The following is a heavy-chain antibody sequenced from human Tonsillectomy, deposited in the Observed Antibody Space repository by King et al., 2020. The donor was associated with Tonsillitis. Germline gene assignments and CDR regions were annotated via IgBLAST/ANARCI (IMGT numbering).Heavy chain of an antibody. CDR3: ARALITMVRGVGEYYGMDV. Sequence: VQLQESGPGLVKPSETLSLTCTVSGGSVSSGSYYWSWIRQPPGKGLEWIGYIYYSGSTNYNPSLKSRVTISVDTSKNQFSLKLSSVTAADTAVYYCARALITMVRGVGEYYGMDVWGQGTTVTVSS. CDR2: IYYSGST. CDR1: GGSVSSGSYY. V-gene: IGHV4-61*01. J-gene: IGHJ6*02. D-gene: IGHD3-10*01.